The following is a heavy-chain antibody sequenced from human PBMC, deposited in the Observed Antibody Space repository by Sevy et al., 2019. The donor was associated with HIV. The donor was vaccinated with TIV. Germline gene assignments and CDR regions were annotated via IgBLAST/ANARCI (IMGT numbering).Heavy chain of an antibody. V-gene: IGHV3-7*01. CDR2: IKQDGSEK. J-gene: IGHJ6*02. Sequence: GSLRLSCAASGFTFSSYWMSWVRQAPGKGLEWVANIKQDGSEKYYVDSVKGRFTISRDNAKNSLYLQMNSLRAEDTAVYYCARGTRCTNGVCYDYYYGMDVWGQGTTVTVSS. CDR3: ARGTRCTNGVCYDYYYGMDV. CDR1: GFTFSSYW. D-gene: IGHD2-8*01.